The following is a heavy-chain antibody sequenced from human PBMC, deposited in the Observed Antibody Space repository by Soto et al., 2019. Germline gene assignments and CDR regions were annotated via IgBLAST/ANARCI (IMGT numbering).Heavy chain of an antibody. CDR1: GFPSITYT. V-gene: IGHV3-21*01. Sequence: EVQLVESGGGLVEPGGSRRLSCEALGFPSITYTMNGVRQAPGKGLEWVSSFSAGSRSIYYTDSLKGRSTVSRDNSKNSLYLQINSLKADDTAVYYCARSTPGNPFDIWGQGTMVTVSS. CDR2: FSAGSRSI. J-gene: IGHJ3*02. D-gene: IGHD3-10*01. CDR3: ARSTPGNPFDI.